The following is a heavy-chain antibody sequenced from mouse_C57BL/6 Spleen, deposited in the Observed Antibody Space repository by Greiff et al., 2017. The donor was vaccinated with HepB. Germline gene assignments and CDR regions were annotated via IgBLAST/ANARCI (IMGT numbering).Heavy chain of an antibody. CDR1: GYTFTSYG. CDR2: IYPRSGNT. Sequence: VQLQQSGAELARPGASVKLSCKASGYTFTSYGISWVKQRTGQGLEWIGEIYPRSGNTYYNEKFKGKATLTADKSSSTAYMELRSLTSEDSAVYFCARSLYYGSRTWYFDVWGTGTTVTVSS. V-gene: IGHV1-81*01. D-gene: IGHD1-1*01. CDR3: ARSLYYGSRTWYFDV. J-gene: IGHJ1*03.